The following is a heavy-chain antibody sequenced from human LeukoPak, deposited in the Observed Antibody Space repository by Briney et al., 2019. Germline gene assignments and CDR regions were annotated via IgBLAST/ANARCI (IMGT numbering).Heavy chain of an antibody. J-gene: IGHJ5*02. V-gene: IGHV4-59*02. D-gene: IGHD3-9*01. CDR2: HSGNS. CDR3: ARDLVSGLQHFGFDP. Sequence: SETLSLTCTVSGASVSSNHWSWIRQAPGKGLEWIGHSGNSDYKPSLKSRITISTDTSNNHFSLNLVSVTAADTAVYYCARDLVSGLQHFGFDPWGQGTLVTVSS. CDR1: GASVSSNH.